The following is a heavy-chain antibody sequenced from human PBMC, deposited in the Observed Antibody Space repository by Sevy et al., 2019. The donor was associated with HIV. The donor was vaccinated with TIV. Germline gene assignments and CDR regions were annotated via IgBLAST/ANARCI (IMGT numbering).Heavy chain of an antibody. J-gene: IGHJ4*02. CDR2: IGAYNGNT. V-gene: IGHV1-18*01. Sequence: ASVKVSCKASGYTFTTYGISWVRQAPGQGLEWMGWIGAYNGNTNYAQKFQGRVTMTTDTSTSTAYMQLRSRRSDDAAVYCCARGSSVWYMHFDYWGQGTLVTVSS. D-gene: IGHD6-19*01. CDR1: GYTFTTYG. CDR3: ARGSSVWYMHFDY.